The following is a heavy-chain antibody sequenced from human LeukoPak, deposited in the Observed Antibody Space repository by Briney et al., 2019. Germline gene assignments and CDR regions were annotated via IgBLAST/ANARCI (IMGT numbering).Heavy chain of an antibody. V-gene: IGHV4-38-2*01. Sequence: PSETLSLTCAVSGYSISSGYYWGWIRQPPGKGLEWIGSIYHSGSTYYIPSLKSRVTISVDTSKNQFSLKVNSVTAADTAIYYCATNLGYSGLHYWGRGALVTVSS. CDR3: ATNLGYSGLHY. CDR1: GYSISSGYY. D-gene: IGHD5-12*01. CDR2: IYHSGST. J-gene: IGHJ4*02.